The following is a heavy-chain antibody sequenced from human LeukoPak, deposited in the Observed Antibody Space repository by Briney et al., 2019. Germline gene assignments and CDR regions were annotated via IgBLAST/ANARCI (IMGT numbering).Heavy chain of an antibody. V-gene: IGHV1-8*01. D-gene: IGHD6-13*01. CDR3: ARGLGSSRTMTTDY. CDR1: GYTFTSYD. Sequence: GASVKVSCKASGYTFTSYDINWVRRATGQGLEWMGWMNPNSGNTGYAQKFQGRVTMTRNTSISTAYMELSSLRSEDTAVYYCARGLGSSRTMTTDYWGQGTLVPVSS. CDR2: MNPNSGNT. J-gene: IGHJ4*02.